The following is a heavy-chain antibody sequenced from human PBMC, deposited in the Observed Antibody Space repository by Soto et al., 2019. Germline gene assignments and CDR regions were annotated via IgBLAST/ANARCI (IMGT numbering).Heavy chain of an antibody. D-gene: IGHD4-17*01. Sequence: QITLKESGPTLVKPTQPLTLTCTFSGFSLSTSGVGVGWIRQPPGKDLEWLALIYWDDDKRYSPSLKSRLTITKDTSKNQVVLTMTNMDPVDTATYYCAHRDGDYTGDWFDPWGQGTLVTVSS. CDR3: AHRDGDYTGDWFDP. J-gene: IGHJ5*02. CDR1: GFSLSTSGVG. CDR2: IYWDDDK. V-gene: IGHV2-5*02.